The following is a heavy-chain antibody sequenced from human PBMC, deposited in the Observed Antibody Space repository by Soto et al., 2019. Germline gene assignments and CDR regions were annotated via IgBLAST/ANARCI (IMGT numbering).Heavy chain of an antibody. Sequence: LRLSCAASGFTFSSYGMHWVRQAPGKGLEWVAVISYDGSNKYYADSVKGRFTISRDNSKNTLYLQMNSLRAEDTAVYYCAKDVVVGATTGLGDYYYYYGMDVWGQGTTVTVS. CDR1: GFTFSSYG. CDR2: ISYDGSNK. D-gene: IGHD1-26*01. CDR3: AKDVVVGATTGLGDYYYYYGMDV. J-gene: IGHJ6*02. V-gene: IGHV3-30*18.